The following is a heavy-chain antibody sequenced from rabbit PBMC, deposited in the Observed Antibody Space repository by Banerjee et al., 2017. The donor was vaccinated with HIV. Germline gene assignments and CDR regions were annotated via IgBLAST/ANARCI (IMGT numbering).Heavy chain of an antibody. V-gene: IGHV1S40*01. CDR3: ARQDFSPYAESSGFYSFYFDL. D-gene: IGHD1-1*01. CDR2: IYTGSSAST. J-gene: IGHJ4*01. CDR1: GIDFSSSYY. Sequence: QSLEESGGDLVKPGASLTLTCKASGIDFSSSYYMCWVRQAPGKGLEWIGCIYTGSSASTYYANWAKGRFTITRSTSLNTVDLKMTSLTAADTATYFCARQDFSPYAESSGFYSFYFDLWGPGTLVTVS.